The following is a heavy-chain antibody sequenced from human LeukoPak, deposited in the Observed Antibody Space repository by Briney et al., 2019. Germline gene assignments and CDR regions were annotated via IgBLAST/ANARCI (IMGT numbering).Heavy chain of an antibody. Sequence: GGSLRLSCAASGFTFSSYAMSWVRQAPGKGLEWVSAISGRGGSTYYADSVKGRFTISRDNSKNTLYLQMNSLRAEDTAVYYCAKGVAYYDFWSGGDYYYTDVWGKGTTVTVSS. V-gene: IGHV3-23*01. CDR1: GFTFSSYA. CDR3: AKGVAYYDFWSGGDYYYTDV. D-gene: IGHD3-3*01. J-gene: IGHJ6*03. CDR2: ISGRGGST.